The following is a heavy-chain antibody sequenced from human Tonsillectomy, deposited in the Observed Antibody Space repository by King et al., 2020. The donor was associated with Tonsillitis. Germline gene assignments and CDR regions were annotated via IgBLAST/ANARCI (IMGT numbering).Heavy chain of an antibody. Sequence: VKLVESGGGLVQPGGSLRLSCAASGFTFSSYAMSWVRQAPGKGLEGFSAISGSGGSTYYADSVKGRFTISRDNSKNTLYLKMNSLRAEDTAVYYCAKAGGWYDRYYFDYWGQGTLVTVSS. CDR3: AKAGGWYDRYYFDY. CDR2: ISGSGGST. J-gene: IGHJ4*02. V-gene: IGHV3-23*04. CDR1: GFTFSSYA. D-gene: IGHD6-19*01.